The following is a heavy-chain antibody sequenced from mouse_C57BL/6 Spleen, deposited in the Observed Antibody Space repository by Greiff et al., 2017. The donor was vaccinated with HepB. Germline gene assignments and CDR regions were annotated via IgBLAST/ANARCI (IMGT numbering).Heavy chain of an antibody. V-gene: IGHV5-6*01. CDR2: ISSGGSYT. J-gene: IGHJ3*01. D-gene: IGHD2-4*01. Sequence: DVQLVESGGDLVKPGGSLKLSCAASGFTFSSYGMSWVRQTPDKRLEWVATISSGGSYTYYPDSVKGRFTISRDNAKNTLYLQMSSLKSEDTAMYYCARHTMITTAKAWFAYWGQGTLVTVSA. CDR3: ARHTMITTAKAWFAY. CDR1: GFTFSSYG.